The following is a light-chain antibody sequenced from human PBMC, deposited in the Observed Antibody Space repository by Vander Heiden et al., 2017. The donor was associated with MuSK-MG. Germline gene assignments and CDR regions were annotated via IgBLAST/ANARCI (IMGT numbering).Light chain of an antibody. CDR3: QQNNAYPWT. Sequence: SPSTLSASVGDRVTITCRASRGISSWLAWYQQKPGRAPNPLIYDASTFKSGVPSRFSGSGSGTEFTLTISSLQPDDFATYYCQQNNAYPWTFGQGTKVEIK. V-gene: IGKV1-5*01. CDR1: RGISSW. CDR2: DAS. J-gene: IGKJ1*01.